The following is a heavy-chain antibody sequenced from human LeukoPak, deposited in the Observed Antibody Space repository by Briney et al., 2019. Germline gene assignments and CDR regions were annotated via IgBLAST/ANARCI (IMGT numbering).Heavy chain of an antibody. Sequence: GGSLRLSCAASGFTFSDYYMSWIRQAPGKGLEWVSYISSSGSTIYYADSVKGRFTISGDNAKNSLYLQMNSLRAEDTAVYYCARREYSSSWYYFDYWGQGTLVTVSS. J-gene: IGHJ4*02. D-gene: IGHD6-13*01. CDR2: ISSSGSTI. CDR1: GFTFSDYY. CDR3: ARREYSSSWYYFDY. V-gene: IGHV3-11*01.